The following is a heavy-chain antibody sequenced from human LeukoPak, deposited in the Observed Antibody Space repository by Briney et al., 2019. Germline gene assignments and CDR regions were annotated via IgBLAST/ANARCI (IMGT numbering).Heavy chain of an antibody. Sequence: SETLSLTRTVSGDSISSYHWSWIRQPAGKGLEWIGRIHTSGSTNYSPSLKSRVTMPVDMSMQQFSLKLKSVTAADTAVYYCARDGDGYNPNYYYYYMDVWGKGTTVTVS. J-gene: IGHJ6*03. CDR1: GDSISSYH. V-gene: IGHV4-4*07. D-gene: IGHD5-24*01. CDR3: ARDGDGYNPNYYYYYMDV. CDR2: IHTSGST.